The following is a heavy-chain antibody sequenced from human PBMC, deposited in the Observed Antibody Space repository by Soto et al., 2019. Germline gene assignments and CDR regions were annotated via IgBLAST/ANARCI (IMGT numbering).Heavy chain of an antibody. Sequence: SETLSLTCAVYGGSFSGYYWSWIRQPPGKGLEWIGEINHSGSTNYNPSLKSRVTISVDTSKNQFSLKLSSVTAADTAVYYCARGLAYCGGDCSTYYFDYWGQGTLVTVSS. CDR3: ARGLAYCGGDCSTYYFDY. J-gene: IGHJ4*02. D-gene: IGHD2-21*01. CDR2: INHSGST. V-gene: IGHV4-34*01. CDR1: GGSFSGYY.